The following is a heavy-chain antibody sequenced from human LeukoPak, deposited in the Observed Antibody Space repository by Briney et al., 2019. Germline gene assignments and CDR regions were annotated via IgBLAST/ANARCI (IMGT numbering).Heavy chain of an antibody. CDR1: GFTFSSYG. CDR3: AKGGTVVTHDSEWFDP. J-gene: IGHJ5*02. Sequence: GGSLRLSCAASGFTFSSYGMHWVRQAPGKGLEWVAFIRYDGSNKYYADSVKGRFTISRDNSKNTLYLQMNSLRAEDTAVYYCAKGGTVVTHDSEWFDPWGQGTLVTVSS. V-gene: IGHV3-30*02. CDR2: IRYDGSNK. D-gene: IGHD4-23*01.